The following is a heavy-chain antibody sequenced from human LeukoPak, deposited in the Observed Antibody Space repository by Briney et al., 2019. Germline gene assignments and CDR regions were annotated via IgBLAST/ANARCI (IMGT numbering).Heavy chain of an antibody. CDR2: MSYSGTT. CDR1: GGSISSYY. Sequence: SETLSLTCTVSGGSISSYYWSWIRQPPGKGLEWIAYMSYSGTTNYKSSPKSRLTLSMDTSKNQFSLELTSVTAADTAIYYCARDLGSSWPNWYFDLWGRGTLVTVSS. D-gene: IGHD6-13*01. J-gene: IGHJ2*01. V-gene: IGHV4-59*01. CDR3: ARDLGSSWPNWYFDL.